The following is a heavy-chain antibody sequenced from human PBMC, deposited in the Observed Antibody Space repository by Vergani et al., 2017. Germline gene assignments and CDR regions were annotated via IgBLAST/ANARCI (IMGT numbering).Heavy chain of an antibody. D-gene: IGHD5-12*01. CDR3: ARGAGMSGYDPDTXFDP. CDR1: GGSVSSGSYY. Sequence: QVQLQESGPGLVKPSETLSLTCTVSGGSVSSGSYYWSWIRQPPGKGLEWIGYIYYSGSTNYNPSLKSRVTISVDTSKNQFSLKLSSVTAADTAVYYGARGAGMSGYDPDTXFDPWGQGTLVTGSS. CDR2: IYYSGST. V-gene: IGHV4-61*01. J-gene: IGHJ5*02.